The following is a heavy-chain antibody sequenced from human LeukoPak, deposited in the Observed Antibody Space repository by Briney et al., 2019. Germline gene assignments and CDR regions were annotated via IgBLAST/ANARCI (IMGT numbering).Heavy chain of an antibody. CDR1: GFTFSNYA. CDR2: TSGSGGST. D-gene: IGHD6-19*01. V-gene: IGHV3-23*01. J-gene: IGHJ4*02. CDR3: AKLQGSSAWLPRNFFDY. Sequence: GGSLRLSCAASGFTFSNYAVSWVRQTPGKGLEWVSATSGSGGSTYNADSVKGRFTVSRDNSKNTLYLQMNSLRAEDTAVYYCAKLQGSSAWLPRNFFDYWGQGTLVTVSS.